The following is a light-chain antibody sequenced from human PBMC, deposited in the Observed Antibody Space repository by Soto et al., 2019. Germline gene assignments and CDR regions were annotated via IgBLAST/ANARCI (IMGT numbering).Light chain of an antibody. CDR3: QQYNNWPRT. CDR2: YAS. Sequence: EIVMTQSPATLTTSPGERATVSCRASQSVSSNLAWYQQKPGQVPRLLIYYASTRATGIPARLSGSGSGTEFTLTISSLESEDFAVYYCQQYNNWPRTFGQGTSVDIK. J-gene: IGKJ1*01. CDR1: QSVSSN. V-gene: IGKV3-15*01.